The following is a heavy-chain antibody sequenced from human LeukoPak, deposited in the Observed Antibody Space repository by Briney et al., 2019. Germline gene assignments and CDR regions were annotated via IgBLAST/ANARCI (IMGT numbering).Heavy chain of an antibody. CDR3: ERESEIVATIYHWFDR. D-gene: IGHD5-12*01. Sequence: SETLSLTCTVSGGSISSYYWSWIRQPAGKGLEWIGRIYTSGSTNYNPSLKSRVPMSVDTSKNQFSLKLSSVTAAATAVYYCERESEIVATIYHWFDRWGQGTLVT. CDR2: IYTSGST. CDR1: GGSISSYY. J-gene: IGHJ5*02. V-gene: IGHV4-4*07.